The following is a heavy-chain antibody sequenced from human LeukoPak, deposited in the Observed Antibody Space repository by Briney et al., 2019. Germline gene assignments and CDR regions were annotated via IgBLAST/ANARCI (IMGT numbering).Heavy chain of an antibody. Sequence: GGSLRLSCAASGFTFSTYAMSWVRQAPGKGLEWVSLISFSGDNSYYADSVKGRFTISRDNSKNTLSLQMNSLRVEDTAIYYCAKDIQLSTWGLGTMVTVSS. CDR1: GFTFSTYA. CDR2: ISFSGDNS. D-gene: IGHD5-24*01. CDR3: AKDIQLST. J-gene: IGHJ3*01. V-gene: IGHV3-23*01.